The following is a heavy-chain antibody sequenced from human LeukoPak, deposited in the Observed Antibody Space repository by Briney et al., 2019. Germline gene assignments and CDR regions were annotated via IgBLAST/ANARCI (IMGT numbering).Heavy chain of an antibody. D-gene: IGHD6-13*01. CDR1: GYTFTSYG. V-gene: IGHV1-18*01. J-gene: IGHJ4*02. CDR3: ARFSRIAAAGGFDY. Sequence: ASVKVSCKASGYTFTSYGISWVRQAPGQGLEWMGWISAYNGNTNYAQKLQGRVTMTTDTSTSTAYMELRSLRSDDTAVYYCARFSRIAAAGGFDYWGQGTLVTVSS. CDR2: ISAYNGNT.